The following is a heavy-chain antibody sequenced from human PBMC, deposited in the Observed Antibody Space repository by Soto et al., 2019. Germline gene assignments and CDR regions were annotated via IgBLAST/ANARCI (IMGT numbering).Heavy chain of an antibody. J-gene: IGHJ4*02. CDR1: GYTLNTYF. CDR2: ISPHNGNT. CDR3: ARDTGNSFDY. Sequence: HVQLVQSGGELKKPGASVKVSCNTSGYTLNTYFITWVRQAPGQGLEWMGWISPHNGNTNYAEKCQGRVTMTADTITKTAYMELRNLRIDDTAVYYCARDTGNSFDYWGQGTPVTVSS. V-gene: IGHV1-18*01.